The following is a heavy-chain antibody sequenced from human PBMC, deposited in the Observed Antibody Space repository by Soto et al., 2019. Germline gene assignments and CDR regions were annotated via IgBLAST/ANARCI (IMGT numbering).Heavy chain of an antibody. Sequence: EVQLVESGGGLVQPGGSLRLSCAASGFTFSSYWMSWVRQAPGKGLEWVANIKQDGSEKYYVDSVKGRFTISRDNAKNSLYLQMNRLRAEDTAVYYCARGSYSYVFSGWFDPWGQGTLVTVSS. V-gene: IGHV3-7*01. CDR1: GFTFSSYW. J-gene: IGHJ5*02. D-gene: IGHD5-18*01. CDR3: ARGSYSYVFSGWFDP. CDR2: IKQDGSEK.